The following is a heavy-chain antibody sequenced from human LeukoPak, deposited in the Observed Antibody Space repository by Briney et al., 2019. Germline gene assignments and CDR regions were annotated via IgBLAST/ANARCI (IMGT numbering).Heavy chain of an antibody. CDR3: ARAVGSSESNWFDT. CDR2: IYTSGST. CDR1: GGSISSGSYY. V-gene: IGHV4-61*02. Sequence: SETLSLTCTVSGGSISSGSYYWSWIRQPAGKGLEWIGRIYTSGSTHYNPSLKSRVTISVDTSKNQFSLNLNSVTAADTAVYYCARAVGSSESNWFDTWGQGTLATVSS. J-gene: IGHJ5*02. D-gene: IGHD6-19*01.